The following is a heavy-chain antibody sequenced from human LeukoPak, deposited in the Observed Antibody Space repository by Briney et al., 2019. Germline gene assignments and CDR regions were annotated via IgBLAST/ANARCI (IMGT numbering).Heavy chain of an antibody. Sequence: GGSLRLSCAASGFTFSSYWMHWVRQAPGTGLVWVSRISSDGTNTYYADSVKGRFSICRDNAKNTLYLQMNSLRAEDTAMYYCARVYYYYYMDVWGKGTTVTVSS. CDR1: GFTFSSYW. CDR2: ISSDGTNT. CDR3: ARVYYYYYMDV. J-gene: IGHJ6*03. V-gene: IGHV3-74*01.